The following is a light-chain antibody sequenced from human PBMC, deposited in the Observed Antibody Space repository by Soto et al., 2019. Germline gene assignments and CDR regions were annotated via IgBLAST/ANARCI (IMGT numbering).Light chain of an antibody. CDR3: QQYGISPGT. Sequence: EIVLTQSPGTLSLSPGERATLYCRASQSISSSYLAWYQQKPGQAPRLLIYGVSSRATGIPDKFSGSGSGTDFTLTISRLEPEDFAVYYCQQYGISPGTFGQGTTVEIK. CDR2: GVS. CDR1: QSISSSY. J-gene: IGKJ1*01. V-gene: IGKV3-20*01.